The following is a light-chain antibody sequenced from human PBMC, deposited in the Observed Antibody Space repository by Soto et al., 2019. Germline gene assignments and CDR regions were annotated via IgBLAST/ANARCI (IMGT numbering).Light chain of an antibody. CDR1: QSISSY. CDR2: AAS. V-gene: IGKV1-39*01. CDR3: QQLRMYPST. Sequence: DIQMTQSPSSLSASVGDRVTITFRASQSISSYLNWYQQKPGKAPKLLIYAASSLYGGVPSRFSGSGSGTDFALTITSLQAEDFATYYCQQLRMYPSTFGGGTKVDIK. J-gene: IGKJ4*01.